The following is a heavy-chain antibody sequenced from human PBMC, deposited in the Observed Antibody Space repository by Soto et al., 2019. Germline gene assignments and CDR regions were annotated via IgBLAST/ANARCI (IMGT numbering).Heavy chain of an antibody. CDR1: GFTFSSYG. D-gene: IGHD3-3*01. V-gene: IGHV3-30*18. CDR3: TKRRNVLRFLEWSSGMEV. J-gene: IGHJ6*02. CDR2: ISHDGSNK. Sequence: HPGGSLRLSCAASGFTFSSYGMHWVRQAPGKGLEWVAFISHDGSNKYYGDSMKGRIAMSRDSSKSTLYLQMSSLRAEDTAVYYCTKRRNVLRFLEWSSGMEVWGQGTKVTVSS.